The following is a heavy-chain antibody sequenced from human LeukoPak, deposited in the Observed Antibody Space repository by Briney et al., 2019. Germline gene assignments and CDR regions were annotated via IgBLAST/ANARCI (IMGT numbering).Heavy chain of an antibody. CDR1: GFTFSSYW. CDR2: IKQDGSEK. V-gene: IGHV3-7*01. D-gene: IGHD3-10*01. Sequence: GGSLRLSCAASGFTFSSYWMSWVRQAPGKGPEWVANIKQDGSEKYYVDSVKGRFTISRDNAKNSLYLQMNSLRAEDTAVYYCARDREAYYYDIWGQGTMVTVSS. J-gene: IGHJ3*02. CDR3: ARDREAYYYDI.